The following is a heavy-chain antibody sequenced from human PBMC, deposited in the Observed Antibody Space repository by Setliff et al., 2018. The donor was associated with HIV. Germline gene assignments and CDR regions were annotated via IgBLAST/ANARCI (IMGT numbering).Heavy chain of an antibody. J-gene: IGHJ4*02. CDR2: ISASTNTI. CDR3: ATDPYYYDSSGHFDS. D-gene: IGHD3-22*01. Sequence: GGSLRLSCAASGFTFNVYSMNWVRQAPGKGLEWVSYISASTNTIYYADSVKGRFTISRDNARNSLYLQMNSLRAEDTAVYYCATDPYYYDSSGHFDSWGQGTRVTVSS. CDR1: GFTFNVYS. V-gene: IGHV3-48*01.